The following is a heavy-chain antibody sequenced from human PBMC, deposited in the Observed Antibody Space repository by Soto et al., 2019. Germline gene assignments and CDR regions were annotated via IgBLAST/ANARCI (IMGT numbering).Heavy chain of an antibody. CDR3: VREPLGNSVY. J-gene: IGHJ4*02. D-gene: IGHD7-27*01. Sequence: EVQLVESGGGLVQPGGSLRLSCAASGFTFSSYWMHWVRQAPGKGLLWVSRMNSDGSTTTYADSVKGRFTVSRDNAKNMLYLQMDSLRVEDTAVYYCVREPLGNSVYWGQGTLVTVSS. CDR2: MNSDGSTT. CDR1: GFTFSSYW. V-gene: IGHV3-74*03.